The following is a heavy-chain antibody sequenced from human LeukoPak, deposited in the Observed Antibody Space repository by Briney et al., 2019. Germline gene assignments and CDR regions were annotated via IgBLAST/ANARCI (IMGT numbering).Heavy chain of an antibody. J-gene: IGHJ6*03. Sequence: SETLSLTCTVSGYSISNGYYWGWIRQPPGKGLEWTGSFYHSGSTYYNPSLKSRVTISVDTSKNQFSLNLSSVTAADTAVYYCARFAGGSSGYFYYMDVWGKGTMVTVS. V-gene: IGHV4-38-2*02. CDR2: FYHSGST. D-gene: IGHD6-19*01. CDR1: GYSISNGYY. CDR3: ARFAGGSSGYFYYMDV.